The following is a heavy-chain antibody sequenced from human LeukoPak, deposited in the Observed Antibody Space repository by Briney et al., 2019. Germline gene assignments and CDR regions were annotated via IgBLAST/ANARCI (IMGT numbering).Heavy chain of an antibody. D-gene: IGHD2-2*02. V-gene: IGHV3-7*01. Sequence: GGSLRLSCAASGFTFSCYWMSWVRQAPGKGLEWVANIKQDGSEKYYVDSVKGRFTVSRDNAKNSLYLQMNSLRAEDTAVYYCARGGIVVVPAARPLDYWGQGTLVTVSS. CDR2: IKQDGSEK. J-gene: IGHJ4*02. CDR1: GFTFSCYW. CDR3: ARGGIVVVPAARPLDY.